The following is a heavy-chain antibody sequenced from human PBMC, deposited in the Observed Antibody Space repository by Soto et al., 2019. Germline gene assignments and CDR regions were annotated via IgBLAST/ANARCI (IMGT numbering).Heavy chain of an antibody. D-gene: IGHD3-16*01. J-gene: IGHJ4*02. CDR1: GFTFRAYL. V-gene: IGHV3-7*01. CDR2: INQDGSVE. CDR3: ATYHGDDWESARHRY. Sequence: EVQLVESGGDLVQPGGSLRLSCAASGFTFRAYLMSWVRQAPGKGLDWVANINQDGSVEYYADSVQGRFTISRDNAKNSLYLHMNSLRAEDTAVYYCATYHGDDWESARHRYWGPGALVTVSS.